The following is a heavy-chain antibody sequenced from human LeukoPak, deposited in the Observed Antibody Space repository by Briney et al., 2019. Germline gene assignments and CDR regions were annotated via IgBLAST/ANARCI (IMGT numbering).Heavy chain of an antibody. CDR2: IHCGNT. CDR1: GASISSFY. Sequence: PSETLSLTCTVSGASISSFYWSWIRQPPGKGLEWVGYIHCGNTNYNPSLKSRVTMSVDTSKNQLSLKLISVTAADTAVYYCARDDVDTPTFDYLGHGTLVTVSS. CDR3: ARDDVDTPTFDY. J-gene: IGHJ4*01. D-gene: IGHD5-18*01. V-gene: IGHV4-59*12.